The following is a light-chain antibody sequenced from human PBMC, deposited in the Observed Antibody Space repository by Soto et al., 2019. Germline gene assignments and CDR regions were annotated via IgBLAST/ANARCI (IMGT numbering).Light chain of an antibody. J-gene: IGLJ1*01. CDR3: QSSDSSLNV. Sequence: QSVLTQPPSVSGAPGQMVTISCTGSSSNIGAGYDVHWYQQLPGTAPKLLIYGNSNRPSGVPDRFSGSKSGTSASLAITGLQAEDEADYYCQSSDSSLNVFGTGTKLTVL. CDR1: SSNIGAGYD. V-gene: IGLV1-40*01. CDR2: GNS.